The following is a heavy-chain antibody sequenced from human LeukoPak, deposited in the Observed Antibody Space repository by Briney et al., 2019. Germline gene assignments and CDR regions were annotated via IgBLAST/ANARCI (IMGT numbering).Heavy chain of an antibody. D-gene: IGHD2-2*01. CDR2: ISSSSSYI. J-gene: IGHJ4*02. Sequence: GGSLRLSCAASGFTFRSYSMNWVRQAPGKGLEWVSSISSSSSYIYYADSVKGRFTIPRDNAKNSLYLQMNSLRAEDTAVYYWARDPYCSSTSCYVGGYWGQGTLVTVSS. CDR3: ARDPYCSSTSCYVGGY. V-gene: IGHV3-21*01. CDR1: GFTFRSYS.